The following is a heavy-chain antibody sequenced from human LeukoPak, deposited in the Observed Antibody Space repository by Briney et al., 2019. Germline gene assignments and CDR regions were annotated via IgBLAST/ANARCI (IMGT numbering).Heavy chain of an antibody. J-gene: IGHJ4*02. Sequence: ASVKVSCKASGYTFTSYDINWVRQATGQGLEWMGWMNPNSGNTGYAQKFQGRVTMTRNTSISTAYMELSSLRAEDTAVYYCAKSMWRGPITMIVVAQSGFDYWGQGTLVTVSS. CDR3: AKSMWRGPITMIVVAQSGFDY. CDR1: GYTFTSYD. V-gene: IGHV1-8*01. D-gene: IGHD3-22*01. CDR2: MNPNSGNT.